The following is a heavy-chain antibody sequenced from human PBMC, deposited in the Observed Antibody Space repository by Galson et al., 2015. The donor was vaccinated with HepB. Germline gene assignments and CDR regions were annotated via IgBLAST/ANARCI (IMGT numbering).Heavy chain of an antibody. CDR3: ARDLSGPSGYSDH. CDR1: GFTFSDYY. Sequence: SLRLSCAASGFTFSDYYMTWIRQAPGKGLEWVSYISGSSSYTDYADSVKGRFTISRDNTMNSLYLQMNSLRAEDTAVYYCARDLSGPSGYSDHWGQGTLVTVSS. D-gene: IGHD3-3*01. J-gene: IGHJ5*02. V-gene: IGHV3-11*05. CDR2: ISGSSSYT.